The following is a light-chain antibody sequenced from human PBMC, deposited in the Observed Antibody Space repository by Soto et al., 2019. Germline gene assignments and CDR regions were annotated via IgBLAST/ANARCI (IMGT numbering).Light chain of an antibody. CDR2: AAS. CDR3: LQDYSYPYT. V-gene: IGKV1-6*01. Sequence: AIQMTQSPSSLSASIGDRVTITCRASQGIRNDLGWYQQRPGKAPKLLIYAASSSQSGVTSRFSGSASGTDFTLTISSLQPEDFATYYCLQDYSYPYTFGQGTKLEIK. J-gene: IGKJ2*01. CDR1: QGIRND.